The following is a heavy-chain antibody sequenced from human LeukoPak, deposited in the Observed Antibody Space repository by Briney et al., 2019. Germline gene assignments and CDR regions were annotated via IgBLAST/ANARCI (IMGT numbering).Heavy chain of an antibody. CDR2: IYYSGST. D-gene: IGHD3-22*01. V-gene: IGHV4-59*01. J-gene: IGHJ5*02. Sequence: PSETLSLTCTVSGGSISSYYRSWIRQPPGKGLEWIGYIYYSGSTNYNPSLKSRVTISVDTSKNQFSLKLSSVTAADTAVYYCARMSSGYHGWFDPWGQGTLVTVSS. CDR1: GGSISSYY. CDR3: ARMSSGYHGWFDP.